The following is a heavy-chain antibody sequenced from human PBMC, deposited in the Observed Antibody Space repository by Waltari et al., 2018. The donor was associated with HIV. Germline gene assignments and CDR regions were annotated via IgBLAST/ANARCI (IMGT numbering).Heavy chain of an antibody. J-gene: IGHJ4*02. CDR1: GYTFTSYA. CDR3: ARAAPLRFLEWLLYDY. Sequence: QVQLVQSGAEVKKPGASVKVSCKASGYTFTSYAMHWVRQAPGQRLEWMGWINAGNGNTKYSQKFQGRVTITRDTSASTAYMELSSLRSEDTAVYYCARAAPLRFLEWLLYDYWGQGTLVTVSS. D-gene: IGHD3-3*01. V-gene: IGHV1-3*01. CDR2: INAGNGNT.